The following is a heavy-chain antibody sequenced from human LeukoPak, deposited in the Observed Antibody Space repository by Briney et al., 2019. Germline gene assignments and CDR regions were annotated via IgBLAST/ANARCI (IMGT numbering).Heavy chain of an antibody. CDR2: IYYSGTT. J-gene: IGHJ6*04. Sequence: SETLSLTCTVSGGSISSSTYYWAWVRQPPGKGLEWIASIYYSGTTYYNPSLKSRVTISVDTSRNQFSLKLSSVTAADTAVYYCARGLHRTAMAPMDVWGKGTTVTVSS. CDR3: ARGLHRTAMAPMDV. V-gene: IGHV4-39*07. D-gene: IGHD5-18*01. CDR1: GGSISSSTYY.